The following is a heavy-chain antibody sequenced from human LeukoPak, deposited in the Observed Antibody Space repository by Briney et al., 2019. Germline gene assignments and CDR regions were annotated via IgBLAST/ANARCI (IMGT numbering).Heavy chain of an antibody. CDR2: IYYSGST. D-gene: IGHD3-22*01. J-gene: IGHJ1*01. CDR3: ASYNDYYYDSSGYYYAGRKRYFQH. Sequence: SETLSLTCTVSGGSISSYYWSWIRQPPGKGLEWIGYIYYSGSTNYNPSLKSRVTISVDTSKNQFSLKLSSVTAADTAVYYCASYNDYYYDSSGYYYAGRKRYFQHWGQGTLVTVSS. V-gene: IGHV4-59*01. CDR1: GGSISSYY.